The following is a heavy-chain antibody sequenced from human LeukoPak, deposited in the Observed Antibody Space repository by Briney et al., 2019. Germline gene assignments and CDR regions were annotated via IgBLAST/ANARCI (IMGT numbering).Heavy chain of an antibody. CDR1: GFTFSSYW. J-gene: IGHJ4*02. CDR3: AKGYDFWSGYYLVPYYFDY. Sequence: GGSLRLSCAASGFTFSSYWMHWVRQAPGKGLVWVSRINSDGSSTSYADSVKGRFTISRDNAKNTLYLQMNSLRAEDTAVYYCAKGYDFWSGYYLVPYYFDYWGQGTLVTVSS. CDR2: INSDGSST. D-gene: IGHD3-3*01. V-gene: IGHV3-74*01.